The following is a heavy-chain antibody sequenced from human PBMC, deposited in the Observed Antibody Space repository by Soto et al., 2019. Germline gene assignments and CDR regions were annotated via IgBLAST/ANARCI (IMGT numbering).Heavy chain of an antibody. Sequence: PSETLSLTCTVSGGSISSYYWSWIRQPPGKGLEWIGYIYYSGSTNYNPSLKSRVTISVDTSKNQFSLKLSSVTAADTAVYYCERDTAIVGATGAFDIWGQGTMVTVSS. CDR2: IYYSGST. V-gene: IGHV4-59*01. CDR1: GGSISSYY. D-gene: IGHD1-26*01. CDR3: ERDTAIVGATGAFDI. J-gene: IGHJ3*02.